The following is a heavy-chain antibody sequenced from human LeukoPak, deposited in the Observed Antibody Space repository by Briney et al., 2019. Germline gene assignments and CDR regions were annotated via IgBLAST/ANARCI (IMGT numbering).Heavy chain of an antibody. CDR3: VRDVAPSGQYYFDY. V-gene: IGHV3-33*01. Sequence: GGSLRLSCAASGFTFNHYGLHWVRQAPGKGLEWVAVISYDGSAKYYADSVKGRFDISRDDSKNTLDLQMNSLRADDTALYYCVRDVAPSGQYYFDYRGQGALVTVSS. D-gene: IGHD6-19*01. CDR1: GFTFNHYG. CDR2: ISYDGSAK. J-gene: IGHJ4*02.